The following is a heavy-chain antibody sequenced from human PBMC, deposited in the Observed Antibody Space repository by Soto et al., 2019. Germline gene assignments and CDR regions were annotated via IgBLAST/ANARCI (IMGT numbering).Heavy chain of an antibody. CDR1: GFTVSSYS. CDR2: ISSSSSTI. J-gene: IGHJ5*02. Sequence: EVQLVESGGGLVQPGGSLRLSCAASGFTVSSYSMNWVRQAPGQGLEWLSYISSSSSTIYYADSVKGRFTISRDNAKNSLYLHMNSLRDEDTAVYYCARTLGHSSGWYELNWFDPWGQGTLVTVSS. D-gene: IGHD6-19*01. V-gene: IGHV3-48*02. CDR3: ARTLGHSSGWYELNWFDP.